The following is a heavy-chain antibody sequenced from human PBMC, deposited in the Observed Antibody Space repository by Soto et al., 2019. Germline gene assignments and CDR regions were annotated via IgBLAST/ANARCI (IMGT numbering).Heavy chain of an antibody. CDR1: GFTFSSYS. V-gene: IGHV3-48*01. CDR3: ARANCSSTSCYDVFDY. J-gene: IGHJ4*02. D-gene: IGHD2-2*01. Sequence: EVQLVESGGGLVQPGGSLRLSCAASGFTFSSYSMNWVRQAPGKGLEWVSYISSSSSTIYYADSVKGRFTISRDNPKNSLYLKMNSLRAEDTAVYYCARANCSSTSCYDVFDYWGQGTLVTVSS. CDR2: ISSSSSTI.